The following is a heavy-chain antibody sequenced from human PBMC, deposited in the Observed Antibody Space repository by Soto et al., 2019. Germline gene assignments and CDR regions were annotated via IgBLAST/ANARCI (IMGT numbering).Heavy chain of an antibody. J-gene: IGHJ4*02. CDR1: GYTFTTYW. CDR2: IYPGDSDT. D-gene: IGHD3-22*01. V-gene: IGHV5-51*01. CDR3: GRLDSSYYFDY. Sequence: GESLKISCKGSGYTFTTYWIGWVRQMPGKGLEWMGIIYPGDSDTTYSPSFQGQVTISADKSISTAYLQWNSLKASDSAMYYCGRLDSSYYFDYWGQGTLVTVSS.